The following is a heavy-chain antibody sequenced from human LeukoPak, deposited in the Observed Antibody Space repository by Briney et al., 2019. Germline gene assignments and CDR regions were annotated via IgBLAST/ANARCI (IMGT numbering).Heavy chain of an antibody. V-gene: IGHV1-69*13. D-gene: IGHD6-13*01. CDR1: GGTFSSYA. CDR2: IIPIFGTA. CDR3: AEAGPDAFDI. Sequence: WASVKVSCKASGGTFSSYAISWVRQAPGQGLEWMGGIIPIFGTANYAQKFQGRVTITADESTSTAYMELSSLRSEDTAVYCCAEAGPDAFDIWGQGTMVTVSS. J-gene: IGHJ3*02.